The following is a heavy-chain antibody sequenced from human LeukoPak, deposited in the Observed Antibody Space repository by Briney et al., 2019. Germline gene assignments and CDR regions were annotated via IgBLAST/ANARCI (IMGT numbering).Heavy chain of an antibody. CDR1: GYSFTNYW. CDR2: IYPDNSDT. CDR3: ARLQTWADY. D-gene: IGHD3-16*01. J-gene: IGHJ4*02. Sequence: GESLKISCKGSGYSFTNYWIAWVRQMPGKGLEWMGIIYPDNSDTRYSPSFQGQVSISADKSISTAYLQWSSLKASDTATYYCARLQTWADYWGQGTLVTVSS. V-gene: IGHV5-51*01.